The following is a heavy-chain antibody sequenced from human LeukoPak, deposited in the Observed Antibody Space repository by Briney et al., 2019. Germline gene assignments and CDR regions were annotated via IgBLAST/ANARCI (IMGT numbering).Heavy chain of an antibody. CDR1: GFTFNIFW. J-gene: IGHJ3*02. Sequence: GGSLRLSCAASGFTFNIFWMSWVRQAPGKGLEWVANIKHDGSEEYYGDSVRGRFTISRDNAKNSLILQMNSLRGEDTAVYYCARDSAMTMDAFDIWGQGTMVTVSS. V-gene: IGHV3-7*01. D-gene: IGHD4/OR15-4a*01. CDR2: IKHDGSEE. CDR3: ARDSAMTMDAFDI.